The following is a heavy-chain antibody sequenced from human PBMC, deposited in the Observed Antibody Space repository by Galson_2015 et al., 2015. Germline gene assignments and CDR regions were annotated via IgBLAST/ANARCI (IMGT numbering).Heavy chain of an antibody. J-gene: IGHJ6*02. Sequence: SLRLSCAASGFTFSSYGMHWVRQAPGKGLEWVAVISYDGSNKYYADSVKGRFTISRDNSKNTLYLQMNSLRAEDTAVYYCAKDRVDWSYYYYGMDVWGQGTTVTVSS. CDR2: ISYDGSNK. CDR3: AKDRVDWSYYYYGMDV. D-gene: IGHD3-9*01. V-gene: IGHV3-30*18. CDR1: GFTFSSYG.